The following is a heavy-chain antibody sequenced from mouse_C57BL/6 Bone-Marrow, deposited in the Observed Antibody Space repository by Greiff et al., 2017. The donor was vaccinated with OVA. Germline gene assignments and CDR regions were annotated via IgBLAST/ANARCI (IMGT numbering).Heavy chain of an antibody. V-gene: IGHV1-76*01. Sequence: QVQLQQSGAELVRPGASVKLSCKASGYTFTDYYINWVKQRPGQGLEWIARIYPGSGNNYYNEKFKGKATLTAEKSSSTAYMQLSSLTSEDSAVYFCARADYYGSSYDAMDYWGQGTSVTVSS. D-gene: IGHD1-1*01. CDR1: GYTFTDYY. CDR2: IYPGSGNN. CDR3: ARADYYGSSYDAMDY. J-gene: IGHJ4*01.